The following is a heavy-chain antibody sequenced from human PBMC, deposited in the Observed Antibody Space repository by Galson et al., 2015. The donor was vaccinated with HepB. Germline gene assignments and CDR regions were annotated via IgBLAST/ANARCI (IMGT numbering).Heavy chain of an antibody. CDR1: GFTFSSYG. CDR2: IWYDGSNK. V-gene: IGHV3-33*01. J-gene: IGHJ4*02. D-gene: IGHD1-26*01. CDR3: ARARGKVDYYYYFDY. Sequence: SLRLSCAASGFTFSSYGMHWVRQAPGKGLEWVAVIWYDGSNKYYADSVKGRFTISRDNSKNTLYLQMNSLRAEDTAVYYCARARGKVDYYYYFDYWGQGTLVTVSS.